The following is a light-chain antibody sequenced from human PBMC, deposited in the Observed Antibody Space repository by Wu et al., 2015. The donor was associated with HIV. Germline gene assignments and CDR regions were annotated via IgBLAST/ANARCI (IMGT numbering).Light chain of an antibody. J-gene: IGKJ4*01. CDR3: QQYGSYTA. Sequence: VLMTQSPATLSVSPGERVTFSCRASKSVSYNLAWFQQKPGQAPRVVIYDAYKRVPGVPARFSGSGSATDFTLTISRLEPEDFAVYYCQQYGSYTAFGGGTKVELK. CDR1: KSVSYN. V-gene: IGKV3-15*01. CDR2: DAY.